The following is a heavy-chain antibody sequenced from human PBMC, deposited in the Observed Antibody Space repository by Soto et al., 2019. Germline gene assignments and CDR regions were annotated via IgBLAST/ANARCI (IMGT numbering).Heavy chain of an antibody. V-gene: IGHV4-30-4*01. CDR1: GGSISSGDDF. Sequence: QVQLQESGPGLVKPSQTLSLTCTVSGGSISSGDDFWTWIRQPPGKGLEWIGYIYYSGSTYYNPSLKRRLTMSVGTSKNQFSLKLSSVTAADTAVYYCARDRAKWKDYYYYGMDVWGQGTTVTVSS. CDR3: ARDRAKWKDYYYYGMDV. CDR2: IYYSGST. J-gene: IGHJ6*02. D-gene: IGHD1-20*01.